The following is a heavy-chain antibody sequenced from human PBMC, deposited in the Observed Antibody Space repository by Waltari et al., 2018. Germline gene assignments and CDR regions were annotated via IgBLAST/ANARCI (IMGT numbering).Heavy chain of an antibody. CDR2: SYYSGST. Sequence: QVQLQESGPGLVKPSQTLSLTCTVSGGSISSGGYYWSWIRQHPGKGLEWIGYSYYSGSTYYNPSLKSRVTISVDTSKNQFSLKLSSVTAADTAVYYCARRRDCGGDCSTYYFDYWGQGTLVTVSS. V-gene: IGHV4-31*03. J-gene: IGHJ4*02. D-gene: IGHD2-21*01. CDR3: ARRRDCGGDCSTYYFDY. CDR1: GGSISSGGYY.